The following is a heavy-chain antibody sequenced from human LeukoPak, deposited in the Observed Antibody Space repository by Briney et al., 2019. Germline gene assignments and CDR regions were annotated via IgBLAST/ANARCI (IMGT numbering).Heavy chain of an antibody. Sequence: ASVNVSCKVSGYTLTELSMHWVRQAPGKGLEWMGGFDPEDGETIYAQKFQGRVTMTEDTSTDTAYMELSSLRSEDTAVYYCATWAYYYDSSGAPAWGQGTLVTVSS. D-gene: IGHD3-22*01. CDR3: ATWAYYYDSSGAPA. V-gene: IGHV1-24*01. CDR1: GYTLTELS. J-gene: IGHJ4*02. CDR2: FDPEDGET.